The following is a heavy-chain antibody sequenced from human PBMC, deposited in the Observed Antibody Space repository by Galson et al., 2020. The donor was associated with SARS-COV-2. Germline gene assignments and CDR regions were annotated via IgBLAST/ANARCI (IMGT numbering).Heavy chain of an antibody. V-gene: IGHV4-34*01. Sequence: ASETLSLTCAVYGGSFSGYYWSWIRQPPGKGLEWIGEINHSGSTNYNPSLQSRVTISVDTAKNQFSLKLSSVTAADTAVYYCASGMIVVRYYGMDVWGQGTTVTVSS. CDR3: ASGMIVVRYYGMDV. CDR1: GGSFSGYY. D-gene: IGHD3-22*01. J-gene: IGHJ6*02. CDR2: INHSGST.